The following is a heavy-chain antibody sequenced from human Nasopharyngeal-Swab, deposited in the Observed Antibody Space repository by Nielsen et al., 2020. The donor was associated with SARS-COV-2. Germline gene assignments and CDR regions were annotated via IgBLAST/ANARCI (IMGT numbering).Heavy chain of an antibody. V-gene: IGHV1-18*04. CDR1: DYSFNKNT. CDR3: ATSATFGPGGAGDY. D-gene: IGHD2-8*02. CDR2: ITGKNGNA. J-gene: IGHJ4*02. Sequence: ASAQVSCKASDYSFNKNTVSWLRQGPGQGLEWMGWITGKNGNALYAETLQGRITMTTDTSTNTAYMELRSLRSDDTAVYYCATSATFGPGGAGDYWGQGTLVTVSS.